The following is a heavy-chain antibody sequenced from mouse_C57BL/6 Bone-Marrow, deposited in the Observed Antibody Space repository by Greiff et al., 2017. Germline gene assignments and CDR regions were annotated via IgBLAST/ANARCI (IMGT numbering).Heavy chain of an antibody. CDR2: IYPGDGDT. Sequence: QVQLQQSGPELVKPGASVKISCKASGYAFSSSWMNWVKQGPGKGLEWIGRIYPGDGDTNYNEKFKGKATLTADKSSSTAYMQLSSLTSEDSAVYFCARWEPYWGQGTLVTVSA. D-gene: IGHD4-1*01. J-gene: IGHJ3*01. CDR1: GYAFSSSW. CDR3: ARWEPY. V-gene: IGHV1-82*01.